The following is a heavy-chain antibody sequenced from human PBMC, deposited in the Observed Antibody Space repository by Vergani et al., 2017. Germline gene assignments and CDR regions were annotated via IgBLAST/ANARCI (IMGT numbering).Heavy chain of an antibody. CDR2: ISGSGGST. CDR3: AKGLGYCSGGSCYFFVGYYYYGMDV. Sequence: EVQLLESGGGLVQPGGSLRLSCAASGFTFSSYAMSWVRQAPGKGLEWVSAISGSGGSTYYADSVKGRFTISRDNSKNTLYLQMNSLRAEDTAVYHCAKGLGYCSGGSCYFFVGYYYYGMDVWGQGTTVTVSS. CDR1: GFTFSSYA. V-gene: IGHV3-23*01. D-gene: IGHD2-15*01. J-gene: IGHJ6*02.